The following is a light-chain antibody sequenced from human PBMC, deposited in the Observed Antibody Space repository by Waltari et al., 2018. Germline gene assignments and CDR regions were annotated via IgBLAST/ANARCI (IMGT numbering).Light chain of an antibody. CDR1: DVGSKS. Sequence: SYVLTQLPSVSVAPGKTARIICGGKDVGSKSVHWYQQKPGQAPVLIVYDDSERPSGVPERLPGYESGDTATLTVSRVEAGDEADYYCQVYYTNSDHVVFGGGTKLTVL. J-gene: IGLJ2*01. V-gene: IGLV3-21*03. CDR3: QVYYTNSDHVV. CDR2: DDS.